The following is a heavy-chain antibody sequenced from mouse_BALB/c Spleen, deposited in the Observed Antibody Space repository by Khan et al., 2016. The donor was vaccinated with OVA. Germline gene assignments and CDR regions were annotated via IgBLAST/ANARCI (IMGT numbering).Heavy chain of an antibody. CDR3: ARVYDPYYALDY. J-gene: IGHJ4*01. Sequence: QVQLKQSGPGLVAPSQSLSITCSVSGFSLTSYGINWVRQPPGKGLEWLGVIWAGGSTNYNSALMSRMSISKDNAKNQGFSKMDCLQTDDTAMYDSARVYDPYYALDYWGPGTSVTVSS. CDR1: GFSLTSYG. D-gene: IGHD2-3*01. CDR2: IWAGGST. V-gene: IGHV2-9*02.